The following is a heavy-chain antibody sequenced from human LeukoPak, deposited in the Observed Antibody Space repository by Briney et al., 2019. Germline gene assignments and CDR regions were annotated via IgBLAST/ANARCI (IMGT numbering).Heavy chain of an antibody. J-gene: IGHJ4*02. CDR1: GGSISSGSYY. V-gene: IGHV4-61*02. CDR2: IYTSGST. Sequence: SETLSLTCTVSGGSISSGSYYWSWIPQPAGKGLEWIGRIYTSGSTNYNPSLKSRVTISVDTSKNQFSLKLSSVTAADTAVYYCARVTYYYDDWGQGTLVTVSS. CDR3: ARVTYYYDD.